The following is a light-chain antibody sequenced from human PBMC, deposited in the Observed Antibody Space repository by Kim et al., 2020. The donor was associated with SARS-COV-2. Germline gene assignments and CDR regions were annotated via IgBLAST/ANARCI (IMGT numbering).Light chain of an antibody. CDR2: GAS. CDR3: QQYNNWPPLT. CDR1: QSVSSN. V-gene: IGKV3-15*01. Sequence: PGDSATLSGRASQSVSSNLAWYQQKPGQAPRLLIYGASTRATGIPARFSGSGSGTEFTLTISSLQSEDFAVYYCQQYNNWPPLTFGGGTKVDIK. J-gene: IGKJ4*01.